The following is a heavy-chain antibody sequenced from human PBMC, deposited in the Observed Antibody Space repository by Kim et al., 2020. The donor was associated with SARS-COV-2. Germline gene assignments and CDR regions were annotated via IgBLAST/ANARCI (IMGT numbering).Heavy chain of an antibody. CDR2: ISAYNGNT. D-gene: IGHD3-22*01. CDR1: GYTFTSYG. J-gene: IGHJ4*02. Sequence: ASVKVSCKASGYTFTSYGISWVRQAPGQGLEWMGWISAYNGNTNYAQKLQGRVTMTTDTSTSTAYMELRSLRSDDTAVYYCARYKHYRRTYYYDSSGFDYWGQGTLVTVSS. V-gene: IGHV1-18*01. CDR3: ARYKHYRRTYYYDSSGFDY.